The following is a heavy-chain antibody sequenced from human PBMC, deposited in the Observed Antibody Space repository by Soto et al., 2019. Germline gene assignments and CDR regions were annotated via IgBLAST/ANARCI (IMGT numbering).Heavy chain of an antibody. CDR1: GGSINSGGYY. CDR3: ARCRDAFGFDT. J-gene: IGHJ4*02. Sequence: QVQLQESGPGLVKPSETLSLTCNVSGGSINSGGYYWGWIRQHPGKGLEWIGYIHYRGKTSYNPSLKSRGSISLYTSGHHFSLKVTSVTVADTDGYYCARCRDAFGFDTLGQGLLVTVSS. D-gene: IGHD2-2*01. CDR2: IHYRGKT. V-gene: IGHV4-31*03.